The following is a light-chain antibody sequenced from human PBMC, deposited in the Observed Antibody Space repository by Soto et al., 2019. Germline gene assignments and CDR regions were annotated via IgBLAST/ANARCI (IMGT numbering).Light chain of an antibody. CDR1: SSDIGGYKY. CDR3: TSYSRYRVLV. Sequence: VLTQPASVSGSLGQSITISCTGTSSDIGGYKYVSWYQQHPGKAPKLIIFEVSNRPSGVSDRFSGSNSGNTASLAISGLQAEDEADYYCTSYSRYRVLVFGGGTKVTVL. CDR2: EVS. V-gene: IGLV2-14*01. J-gene: IGLJ3*02.